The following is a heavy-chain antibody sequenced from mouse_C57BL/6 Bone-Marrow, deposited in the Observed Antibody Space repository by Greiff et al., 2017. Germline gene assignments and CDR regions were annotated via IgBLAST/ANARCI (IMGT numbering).Heavy chain of an antibody. J-gene: IGHJ2*01. CDR3: ARGITTVVVDY. D-gene: IGHD1-1*01. CDR1: GYSITSGYY. V-gene: IGHV3-6*01. Sequence: EVQLQESGPGLVKPSQSLSLTCSVTGYSITSGYYWNWIRQFPGNKLEWMGYISYDGSNNYNPSLKNRISITRDTSKNQFFLKLNSVTTEDTATYYCARGITTVVVDYWGQGTTLTVSS. CDR2: ISYDGSN.